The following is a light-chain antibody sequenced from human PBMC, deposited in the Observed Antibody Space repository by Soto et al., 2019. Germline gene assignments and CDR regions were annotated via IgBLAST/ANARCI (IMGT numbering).Light chain of an antibody. Sequence: IVMTQSTATMSVSPGERDTLSCRASQSVRNNLAWYQQKPGQATSLIIYGASTRATGIPARFSGSGSGTEFTLNLRIMQYEDFAVYFCHKYNNWHRTLGQGNRRDI. CDR3: HKYNNWHRT. V-gene: IGKV3-15*01. CDR2: GAS. CDR1: QSVRNN. J-gene: IGKJ5*01.